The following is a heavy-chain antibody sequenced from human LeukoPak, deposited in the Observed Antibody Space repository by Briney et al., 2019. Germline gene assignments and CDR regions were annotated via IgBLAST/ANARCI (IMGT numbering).Heavy chain of an antibody. CDR3: ARKLTGSFDI. Sequence: GGSLRLSCVASGFSISSYELNWVRQAPGKGLEWISYISSSGSTIYYADSVRGRFTISRDNAKNSLYLQMNSLRAEDTAVHYCARKLTGSFDIWGQGTMVTVSS. CDR1: GFSISSYE. J-gene: IGHJ3*02. V-gene: IGHV3-48*03. D-gene: IGHD7-27*01. CDR2: ISSSGSTI.